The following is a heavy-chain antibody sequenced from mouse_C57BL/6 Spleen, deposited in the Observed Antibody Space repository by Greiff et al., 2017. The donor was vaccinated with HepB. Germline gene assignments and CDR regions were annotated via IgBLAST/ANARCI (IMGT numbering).Heavy chain of an antibody. V-gene: IGHV1-69*01. J-gene: IGHJ2*01. CDR1: GYTFTSYW. D-gene: IGHD4-1*01. Sequence: QVQLQQPGAELVMPGASVKLSCKASGYTFTSYWMHWVKQRPGQGLEWIGEIDPSDSYTNYNQKFKGKSTLTVDKSSSTAYMQLSSLTSEDSAVYYCARQANWDVGYFDYWGQGTTLTVSS. CDR2: IDPSDSYT. CDR3: ARQANWDVGYFDY.